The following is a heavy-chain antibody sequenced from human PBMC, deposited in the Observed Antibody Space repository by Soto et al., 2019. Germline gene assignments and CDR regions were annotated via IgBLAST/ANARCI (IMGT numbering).Heavy chain of an antibody. V-gene: IGHV4-39*01. J-gene: IGHJ6*02. Sequence: PSETLSLTCTVSGGSISSSSYYWGWIRQPPGKGLEWIGSIYYSGSTYYNPSLKSRVTISVDTSKNQFSLKLSSVTAADTAVYYCARQAHIVVVTAITKAFPGMDVWGQGTTGTVSS. CDR1: GGSISSSSYY. D-gene: IGHD2-21*02. CDR2: IYYSGST. CDR3: ARQAHIVVVTAITKAFPGMDV.